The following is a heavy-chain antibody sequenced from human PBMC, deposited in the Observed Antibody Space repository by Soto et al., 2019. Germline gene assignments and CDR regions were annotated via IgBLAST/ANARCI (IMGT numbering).Heavy chain of an antibody. V-gene: IGHV1-69*13. CDR3: ARAELQLKDLRDGYNILFDY. D-gene: IGHD5-12*01. J-gene: IGHJ4*02. Sequence: SVKVSCKASGGTFSSYAISWVRQAPGQGLEWMGGIIPIFGTANYAQKFQGRVTITADESTSTAYMELSSLRSEDTAVYYCARAELQLKDLRDGYNILFDYWGQGTLVTVSS. CDR2: IIPIFGTA. CDR1: GGTFSSYA.